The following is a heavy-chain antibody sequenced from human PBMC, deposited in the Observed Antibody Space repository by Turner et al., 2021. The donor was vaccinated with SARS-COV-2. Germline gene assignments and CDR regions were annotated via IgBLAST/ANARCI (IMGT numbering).Heavy chain of an antibody. CDR1: GLTFSSYW. CDR3: ATGGYSYHH. V-gene: IGHV3-7*03. J-gene: IGHJ4*02. CDR2: IKQDESEK. D-gene: IGHD5-18*01. Sequence: EVQVVESGGGLVQPGGSVRRSCAVSGLTFSSYWMGWVRQAPGKGLEWVANIKQDESEKNYVDSVKGRFTISRDNAKNSLYLQMNSLRAEDTAVYYCATGGYSYHHWGQGTLVTVSS.